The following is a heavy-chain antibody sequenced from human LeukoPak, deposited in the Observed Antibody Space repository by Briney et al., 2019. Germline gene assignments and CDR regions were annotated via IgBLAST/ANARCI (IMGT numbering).Heavy chain of an antibody. CDR1: GGSFSGYY. Sequence: SETLSLTCAVYGGSFSGYYWSWIRQPPGKGLEWIGEINHSGSTNYNPSLKSRVTISVDTSKNQFSLKLSSVTAADTALYYCARDSGYNVNDHDVNAFDIWGQGTMVTISS. D-gene: IGHD5-24*01. CDR2: INHSGST. CDR3: ARDSGYNVNDHDVNAFDI. J-gene: IGHJ3*02. V-gene: IGHV4-34*01.